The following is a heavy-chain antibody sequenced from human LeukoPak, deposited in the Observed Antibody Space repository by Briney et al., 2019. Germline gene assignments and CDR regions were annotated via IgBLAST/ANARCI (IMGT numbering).Heavy chain of an antibody. J-gene: IGHJ4*02. Sequence: GGSLRLSCAASGFTFSSDGMSGVRQAPGKGLGWVSAISGSGGSTYYADSVKGRFTISRDNSKNTLYLQMNSLRAEDTAVYYCAKLGWWELPHWGQGTLVTVSS. CDR2: ISGSGGST. V-gene: IGHV3-23*01. CDR1: GFTFSSDG. D-gene: IGHD1-26*01. CDR3: AKLGWWELPH.